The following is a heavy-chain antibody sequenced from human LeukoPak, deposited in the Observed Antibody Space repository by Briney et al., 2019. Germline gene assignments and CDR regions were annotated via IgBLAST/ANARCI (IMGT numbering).Heavy chain of an antibody. Sequence: SETLSLTCTVSGGSISSGSYYWSWIRQPAGKGLEWIGRIYTSGSTNYNPSLKSRVTMSVDTSKNQFSLKLSSVTAADTAVYYCARGYSNYGEFDYWGQGTLVTVSS. V-gene: IGHV4-61*02. CDR3: ARGYSNYGEFDY. CDR2: IYTSGST. D-gene: IGHD4-11*01. J-gene: IGHJ4*02. CDR1: GGSISSGSYY.